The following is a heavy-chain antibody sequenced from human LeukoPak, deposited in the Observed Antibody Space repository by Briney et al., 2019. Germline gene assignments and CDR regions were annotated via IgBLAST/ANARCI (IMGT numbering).Heavy chain of an antibody. D-gene: IGHD2-8*01. Sequence: GGSLRLSCAASGFTFSSYSMNWVRQAPGKGLEWVSYISSSSSTIYYADSVKGRFTISRDNAKNSLYLQMNSLRAEDTAVYYCAKDRPDCTNGVCYMGGFDYWGQGTLVTVSS. CDR2: ISSSSSTI. CDR1: GFTFSSYS. V-gene: IGHV3-48*01. J-gene: IGHJ4*02. CDR3: AKDRPDCTNGVCYMGGFDY.